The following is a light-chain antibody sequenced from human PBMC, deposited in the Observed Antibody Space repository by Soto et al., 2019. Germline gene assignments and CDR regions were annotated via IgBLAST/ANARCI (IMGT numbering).Light chain of an antibody. CDR1: QSVSSSS. CDR3: QQYGSSLRT. V-gene: IGKV3-20*01. CDR2: GAS. J-gene: IGKJ1*01. Sequence: EIVLTQSPGTLSLSPGERATLSCRASQSVSSSSLAWYQQKPGQAPRLLIYGASSRATGIPDRISGSGSGTDFTLTISRLELEDFAVYYCQQYGSSLRTFGQGTKVEIK.